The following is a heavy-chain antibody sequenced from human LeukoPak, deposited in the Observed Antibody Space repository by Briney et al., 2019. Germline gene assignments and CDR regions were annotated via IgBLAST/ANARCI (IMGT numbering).Heavy chain of an antibody. CDR2: IIPIFGTA. Sequence: SVKVSCKASGGTFSSYAISWVRQAPGQGLEWMGGIIPIFGTANYAQKFQGRVTITTDESTSTAYMELSSLRSEDTAVYYCASPITYYYDSSGYYLLDYWGQGTLVTVSS. CDR3: ASPITYYYDSSGYYLLDY. CDR1: GGTFSSYA. J-gene: IGHJ4*02. D-gene: IGHD3-22*01. V-gene: IGHV1-69*05.